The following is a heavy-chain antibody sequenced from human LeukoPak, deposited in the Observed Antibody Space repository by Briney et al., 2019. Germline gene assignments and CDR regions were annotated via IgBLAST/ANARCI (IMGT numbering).Heavy chain of an antibody. CDR1: GLSLNTYKIS. D-gene: IGHD1-26*01. CDR2: IYWDDDK. V-gene: IGHV2-5*02. Sequence: NPSHRRAGTECISGLSLNTYKISVGWIRQPPGKALEWLALIYWDDDKRYSPSLKSRLTITKDTSKNQVVLTMTNMDPVDTATYYCAHSWELGFGYWGQGTLVTVSS. J-gene: IGHJ4*02. CDR3: AHSWELGFGY.